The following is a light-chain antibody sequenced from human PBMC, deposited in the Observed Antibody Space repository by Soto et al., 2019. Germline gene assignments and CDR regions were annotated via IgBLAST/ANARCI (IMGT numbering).Light chain of an antibody. Sequence: EIVLTQSPATLSLSPGERATLSCRASQSVNNNDLAWYQQKPGQAPRLYIYGASTRAPGIPDRFSGSGSGTDFTLTISRLEPEDFAVYYCQQYGSTPLTFGGGTKVEIK. V-gene: IGKV3-20*01. CDR3: QQYGSTPLT. CDR1: QSVNNND. J-gene: IGKJ4*01. CDR2: GAS.